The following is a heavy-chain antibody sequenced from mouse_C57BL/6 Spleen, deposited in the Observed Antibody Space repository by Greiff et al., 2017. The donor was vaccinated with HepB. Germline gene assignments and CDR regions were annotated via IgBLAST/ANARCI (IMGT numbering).Heavy chain of an antibody. D-gene: IGHD1-3*01. CDR3: ARDCKGAWFAY. V-gene: IGHV1-4*01. CDR2: INPSSGYT. Sequence: QVQLQQSGAELARPGASVKMSCKASGYTFTSYTMHWVKQRPGQGLEWIGYINPSSGYTKYNQKFKDKATLTADKSSSTAYMQLSSLTSEDSAVYYCARDCKGAWFAYWGQGTLVTVSA. CDR1: GYTFTSYT. J-gene: IGHJ3*01.